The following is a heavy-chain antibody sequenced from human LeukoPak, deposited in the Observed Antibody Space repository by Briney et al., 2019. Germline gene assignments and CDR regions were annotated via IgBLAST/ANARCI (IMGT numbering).Heavy chain of an antibody. V-gene: IGHV4-39*01. J-gene: IGHJ4*02. CDR1: GGSISSYY. D-gene: IGHD3-22*01. CDR2: IYYSGST. CDR3: ARANYYDSSGYYFTAYDY. Sequence: SETLSLTCTVSGGSISSYYWSWIRQPPGKGLEWIGSIYYSGSTYYNPSLKSRVTISVDTSKNQFSLKLSSVTVADTAVYYCARANYYDSSGYYFTAYDYWGQGTLVTVSS.